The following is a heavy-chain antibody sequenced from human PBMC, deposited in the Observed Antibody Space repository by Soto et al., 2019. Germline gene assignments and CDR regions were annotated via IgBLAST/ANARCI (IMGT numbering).Heavy chain of an antibody. CDR2: ISAYNGNT. V-gene: IGHV1-18*01. J-gene: IGHJ6*02. CDR1: GYTFTSYG. Sequence: APVEVSCKASGYTFTSYGISWLRQSPGQGLEWMGWISAYNGNTNYAQKLQGRVTMTTDTSTSTAYMELRSLRSDDTAVYYCARAQKLRRSSSWWSGYYYGMDGWGQGTTVTVSS. D-gene: IGHD6-13*01. CDR3: ARAQKLRRSSSWWSGYYYGMDG.